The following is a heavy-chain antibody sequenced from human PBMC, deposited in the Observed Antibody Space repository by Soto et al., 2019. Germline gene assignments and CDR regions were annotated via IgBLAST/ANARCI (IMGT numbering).Heavy chain of an antibody. CDR3: ARGFGDRVVYFDY. J-gene: IGHJ4*02. D-gene: IGHD2-21*01. CDR2: IWYDGSNK. CDR1: GFTFSSYG. Sequence: GGSLRLSCAASGFTFSSYGMHWVRQAPGKGLEWVAVIWYDGSNKYYADSVKGRFTISRDNSKNTLYLQMNSLRAEDTAVYYCARGFGDRVVYFDYWGQGTLVTVSS. V-gene: IGHV3-33*01.